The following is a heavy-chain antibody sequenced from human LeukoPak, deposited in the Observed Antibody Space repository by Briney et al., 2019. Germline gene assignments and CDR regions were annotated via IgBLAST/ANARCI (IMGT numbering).Heavy chain of an antibody. J-gene: IGHJ6*02. CDR2: ISYDGSNK. CDR3: AKDGRGGVPAAKTKGSYYYYGMDV. Sequence: GGSLRLSCAASGFTFSSYGMHWVRQAPGKGLEWVAVISYDGSNKYYADSVKGRFTISRDNSKNTLYLQMNSLRAEDTAVYYCAKDGRGGVPAAKTKGSYYYYGMDVWAKGPRSPSP. CDR1: GFTFSSYG. V-gene: IGHV3-30*18. D-gene: IGHD2-2*01.